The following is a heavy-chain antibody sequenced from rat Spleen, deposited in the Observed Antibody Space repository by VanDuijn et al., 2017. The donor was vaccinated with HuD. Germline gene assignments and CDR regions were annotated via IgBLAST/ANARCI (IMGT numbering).Heavy chain of an antibody. Sequence: EVQLVESGGDLVQPGRSLKLSCAASGFTFRNYEMAWVRQAPTKGLEWVATISYGDSSGHSSTYYRDSVKGRFTISRDNAKSTLSLQMDSLRSEDTATYYCATVGPDWEFGYWGQGVMVTVSS. CDR1: GFTFRNYE. D-gene: IGHD5-1*01. CDR3: ATVGPDWEFGY. J-gene: IGHJ2*01. CDR2: ISYGDSSGHSST. V-gene: IGHV5-29*01.